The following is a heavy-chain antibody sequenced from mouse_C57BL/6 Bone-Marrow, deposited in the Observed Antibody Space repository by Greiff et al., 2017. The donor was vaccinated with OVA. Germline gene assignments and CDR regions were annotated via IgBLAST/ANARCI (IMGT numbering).Heavy chain of an antibody. CDR1: GYTFTSYW. J-gene: IGHJ2*01. D-gene: IGHD2-2*01. V-gene: IGHV1-50*01. CDR3: AWEVTGYFDY. CDR2: IDPSDSYT. Sequence: VQLQQPGAELVKPGASVKLSCKASGYTFTSYWMQWVKQRPGQGLEWIGEIDPSDSYTNYNQKFKGKATLTVDTSSSTAYMQLSSLTSEDSAVYYCAWEVTGYFDYWGQGTTLTVSS.